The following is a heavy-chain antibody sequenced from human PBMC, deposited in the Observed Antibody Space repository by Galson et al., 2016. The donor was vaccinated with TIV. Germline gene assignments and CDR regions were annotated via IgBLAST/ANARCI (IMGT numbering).Heavy chain of an antibody. D-gene: IGHD3-16*01. CDR1: GFTFDRLP. J-gene: IGHJ6*03. V-gene: IGHV3-21*06. Sequence: SLRLSCAAPGFTFDRLPMHWVRQAPGEGLEWVSYIDSSGNYIYYGDSVRGRFTVSRDNARSTLFLQMNTLRAEDTAMYYCARIRGFNALGYMDVWGRGTAVTVS. CDR2: IDSSGNYI. CDR3: ARIRGFNALGYMDV.